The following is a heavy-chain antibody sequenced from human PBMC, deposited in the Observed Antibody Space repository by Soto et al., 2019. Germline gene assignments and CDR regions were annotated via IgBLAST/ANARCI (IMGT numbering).Heavy chain of an antibody. CDR1: GFICSSYD. CDR2: ILVGGST. Sequence: GGSLRLSCAASGFICSSYDMSWVRQAPGKGLEWVSTILVGGSTHYPDSVRGRFTISRDNSKNTLFLQMNSLTAGDTAVYYCAKATATGGGAFDICGQGTMVTVS. V-gene: IGHV3-23*01. CDR3: AKATATGGGAFDI. D-gene: IGHD2-8*02. J-gene: IGHJ3*02.